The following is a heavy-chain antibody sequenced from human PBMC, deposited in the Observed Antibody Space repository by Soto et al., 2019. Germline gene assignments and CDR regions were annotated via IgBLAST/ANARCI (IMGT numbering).Heavy chain of an antibody. Sequence: ASVKVSCKASGYTFTGYYMHWVRQAPGQGLEWMGWINPNSGGTNYAQKFQGWVTMTRDTSISTAYMELSRLRSDDTAVYYCARGVNYYGSGSYYKPDYYYYYMDVWG. D-gene: IGHD3-10*01. CDR2: INPNSGGT. CDR3: ARGVNYYGSGSYYKPDYYYYYMDV. V-gene: IGHV1-2*04. CDR1: GYTFTGYY. J-gene: IGHJ6*03.